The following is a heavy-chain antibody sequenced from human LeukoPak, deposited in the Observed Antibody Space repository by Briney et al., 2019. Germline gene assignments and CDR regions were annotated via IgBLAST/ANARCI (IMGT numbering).Heavy chain of an antibody. J-gene: IGHJ3*02. CDR3: ARHENIFSTFDM. CDR2: IDPSDSYT. CDR1: GYSFTSYW. D-gene: IGHD3-9*01. V-gene: IGHV5-10-1*01. Sequence: GASLQISCKGSGYSFTSYWITWVRQMPGKGLEWMGRIDPSDSYTNYSPSFQGHVTISADKSISTAYLQWSSLKASDTATYYCARHENIFSTFDMWGQGTMVTVSS.